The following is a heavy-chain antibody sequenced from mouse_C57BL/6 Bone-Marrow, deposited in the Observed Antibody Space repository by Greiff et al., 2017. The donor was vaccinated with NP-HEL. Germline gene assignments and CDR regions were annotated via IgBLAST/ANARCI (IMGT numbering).Heavy chain of an antibody. J-gene: IGHJ4*01. V-gene: IGHV1-69*01. D-gene: IGHD1-1*01. Sequence: VQLQQPGAELVMPGASVKLSCKASGYTFTSYWMYWVKQRPGQGLEWIGEIDPSDSYTNYNQKFKGKSTLTVDKSSSTAYMQLSSLTSEDSAVYYCASDYYGSSYGAMDYWGQGTSVTVSS. CDR1: GYTFTSYW. CDR3: ASDYYGSSYGAMDY. CDR2: IDPSDSYT.